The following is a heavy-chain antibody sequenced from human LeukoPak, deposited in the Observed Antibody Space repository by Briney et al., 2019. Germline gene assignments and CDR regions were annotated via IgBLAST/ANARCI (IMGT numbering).Heavy chain of an antibody. Sequence: ASVKVSCKASGGTFSSYAISWVRQAPGQGLEWMGGIIPIFGTANYAQKFQGRVTITADESTSTAYMELSSLRSEDTAVYYCARLYTDYGGNGDYWGQGTLVTVSS. CDR1: GGTFSSYA. CDR2: IIPIFGTA. V-gene: IGHV1-69*13. J-gene: IGHJ4*02. CDR3: ARLYTDYGGNGDY. D-gene: IGHD4-23*01.